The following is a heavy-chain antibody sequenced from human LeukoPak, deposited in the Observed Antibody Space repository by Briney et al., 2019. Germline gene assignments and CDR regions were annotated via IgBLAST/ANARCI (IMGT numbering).Heavy chain of an antibody. J-gene: IGHJ4*02. CDR2: IYTSGST. Sequence: PSETLSLTCTVSGGSISSYYWSWIRQPAGKGLEWIGRIYTSGSTNYNPSLKSRVTMSVDTSKNQFSLKLSSVTAADTAAYYCARDGYSSSWYEYFNIDYWGQGTLVTVSS. V-gene: IGHV4-4*07. D-gene: IGHD6-13*01. CDR3: ARDGYSSSWYEYFNIDY. CDR1: GGSISSYY.